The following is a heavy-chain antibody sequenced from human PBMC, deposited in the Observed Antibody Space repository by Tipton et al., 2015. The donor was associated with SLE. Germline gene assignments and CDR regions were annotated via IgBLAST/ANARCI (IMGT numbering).Heavy chain of an antibody. D-gene: IGHD2-2*02. J-gene: IGHJ4*02. CDR1: GGSISSGSYY. CDR3: ARRGSRLVAAVISAYDY. CDR2: IYYSGST. Sequence: TLSLTCTVSGGSISSGSYYWSWIRQPAGKGLEWIGYIYYSGSTNYNPSLKSRVTISVDTSKNQFSLKLSSVTAADTAVYYCARRGSRLVAAVISAYDYWGQGTLVTVSS. V-gene: IGHV4-61*09.